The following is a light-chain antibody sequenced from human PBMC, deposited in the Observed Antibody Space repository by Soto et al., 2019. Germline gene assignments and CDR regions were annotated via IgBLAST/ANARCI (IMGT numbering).Light chain of an antibody. J-gene: IGLJ2*01. CDR2: DNN. Sequence: QSVLTQPPSVSAAPGQKVTISCSGTSSNIGKDYVSWYQQVPGTAPKLLIYDNNKRPSGIPDRFSGSKSGTSATLGITGFQTGDEADYYCATWDNSLTVGVFGGGTKVTVL. CDR1: SSNIGKDY. CDR3: ATWDNSLTVGV. V-gene: IGLV1-51*01.